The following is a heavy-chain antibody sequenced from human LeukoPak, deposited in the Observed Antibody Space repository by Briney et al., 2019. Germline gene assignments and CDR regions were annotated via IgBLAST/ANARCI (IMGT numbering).Heavy chain of an antibody. V-gene: IGHV3-48*02. Sequence: GGSLRLPCAASGFTLSSYTMNWVRQVPGKGLQWVSTVSASSDIHYSDSVKGRFTISRDNARNSLYLQMNSLRDEDTAVYYCARDALHTAHFDYWGQGTLVTVSS. CDR1: GFTLSSYT. CDR3: ARDALHTAHFDY. J-gene: IGHJ4*02. CDR2: VSASSDI. D-gene: IGHD5-18*01.